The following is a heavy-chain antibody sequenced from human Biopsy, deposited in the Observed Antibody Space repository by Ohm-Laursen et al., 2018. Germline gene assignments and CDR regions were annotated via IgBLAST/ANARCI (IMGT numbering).Heavy chain of an antibody. J-gene: IGHJ4*02. CDR3: ARHSSMTTVIFVN. CDR1: GRSISSSNYY. V-gene: IGHV4-39*01. D-gene: IGHD4-17*01. CDR2: IYYSGST. Sequence: GTLSLTCTVSGRSISSSNYYWGWIRQPPGKGLQRIGSIYYSGSTYYNPSLKSRVTISVDTSKNQFSLKLSSVAAPDTAVYYCARHSSMTTVIFVNWGQGTLVTVSS.